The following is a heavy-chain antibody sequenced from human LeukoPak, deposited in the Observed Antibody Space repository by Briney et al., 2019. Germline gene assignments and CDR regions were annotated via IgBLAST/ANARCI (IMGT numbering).Heavy chain of an antibody. CDR1: GFIFSSYA. CDR2: ISFDGGNK. CDR3: ASDEGYCSSTSCYVYGMDV. V-gene: IGHV3-30*04. Sequence: PGRSLRLSCAASGFIFSSYAMHWVRQAPGKGLEWVAVISFDGGNKYYADSVKGRFTVSRDNSKNTLYLQMNSQRAEDTAVYYCASDEGYCSSTSCYVYGMDVWGQGTTVTVSS. D-gene: IGHD2-2*01. J-gene: IGHJ6*02.